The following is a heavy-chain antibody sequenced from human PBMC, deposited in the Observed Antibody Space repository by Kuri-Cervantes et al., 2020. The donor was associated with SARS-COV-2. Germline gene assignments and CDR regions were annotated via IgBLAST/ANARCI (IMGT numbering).Heavy chain of an antibody. V-gene: IGHV3-74*01. Sequence: GESLKISCAASGFTFSSYWMHWVRQAPGMGLVWVSRINNDESSTSYADFVKGRVTISRDNAKNTAYLQIHSLRADDTAVYYCARHDSLKSWGQGTLVTVSS. CDR1: GFTFSSYW. D-gene: IGHD3-3*01. CDR3: ARHDSLKS. CDR2: INNDESST. J-gene: IGHJ5*02.